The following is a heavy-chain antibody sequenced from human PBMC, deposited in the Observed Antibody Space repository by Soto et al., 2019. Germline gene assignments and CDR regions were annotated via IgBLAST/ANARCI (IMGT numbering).Heavy chain of an antibody. V-gene: IGHV4-59*12. CDR3: ARELGYCSGGSCDLGSFDI. D-gene: IGHD2-15*01. CDR2: IYYSGST. Sequence: LETLSDTCTVSGGSISSYYWRCIRQPPGKGLEWIGYIYYSGSTNYNPSLKSRVTISVDTSKNQFSLKLSSVTAADTAVYYCARELGYCSGGSCDLGSFDIWVQGTMVT. J-gene: IGHJ3*02. CDR1: GGSISSYY.